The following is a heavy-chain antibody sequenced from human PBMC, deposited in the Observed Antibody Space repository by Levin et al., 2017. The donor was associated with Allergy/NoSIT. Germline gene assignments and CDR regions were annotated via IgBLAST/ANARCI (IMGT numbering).Heavy chain of an antibody. CDR2: ISYDGSNK. V-gene: IGHV3-30*04. Sequence: GGSLRLSCAASGFTFSSYAMHWVRQAPGKGLEWVAVISYDGSNKYYADSVKGRFTISRDNSKNTLYLQMNSLRAEDTAVYYCARAYSSSSRGFYQIDYWGQGTLVTVSS. D-gene: IGHD6-6*01. CDR3: ARAYSSSSRGFYQIDY. J-gene: IGHJ4*02. CDR1: GFTFSSYA.